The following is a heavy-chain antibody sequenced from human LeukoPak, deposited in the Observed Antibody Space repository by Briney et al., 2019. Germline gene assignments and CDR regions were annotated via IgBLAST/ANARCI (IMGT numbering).Heavy chain of an antibody. V-gene: IGHV3-21*01. CDR3: ARHGSGSFDYYYYYMDV. CDR2: ISSSSSYI. CDR1: GFTFSSYS. J-gene: IGHJ6*03. D-gene: IGHD3-10*01. Sequence: GGSLRLSCAASGFTFSSYSMNWVRQAPGKGLEWVSSISSSSSYIYYADSVKGRFTISRDNAKNSLYLQMNSLRAEDTAVYYCARHGSGSFDYYYYYMDVWGKGTTVTVSS.